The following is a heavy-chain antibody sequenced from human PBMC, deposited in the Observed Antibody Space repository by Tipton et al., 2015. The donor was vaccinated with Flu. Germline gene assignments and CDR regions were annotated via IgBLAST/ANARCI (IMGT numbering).Heavy chain of an antibody. D-gene: IGHD4-11*01. CDR3: ARYPESNYHWFGP. CDR2: IYHSGTA. V-gene: IGHV4-39*07. J-gene: IGHJ5*02. Sequence: TLSLTCTVSGGSISSSRYYWGWIRQPPAKGLEWIGSIYHSGTAYYNPSLKSRVTISVDTSKNQISLKLSSVTAADTAVYYCARYPESNYHWFGPWGQGALVAVSS. CDR1: GGSISSSRYY.